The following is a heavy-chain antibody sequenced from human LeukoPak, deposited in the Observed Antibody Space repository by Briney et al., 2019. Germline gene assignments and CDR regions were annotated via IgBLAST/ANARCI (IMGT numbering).Heavy chain of an antibody. D-gene: IGHD6-6*01. CDR2: MSSSSGLI. J-gene: IGHJ4*02. CDR3: AREFEYSSSXAGY. V-gene: IGHV3-21*01. CDR1: GFTFSRYS. Sequence: GGSLRLSCAASGFTFSRYSMNWVRQAPGKWLEWVSSMSSSSGLIYYADSVKGRFTASRDNAKSSLYLQMNSLRAEDTAVYYCAREFEYSSSXAGYWGXGTLVTVSS.